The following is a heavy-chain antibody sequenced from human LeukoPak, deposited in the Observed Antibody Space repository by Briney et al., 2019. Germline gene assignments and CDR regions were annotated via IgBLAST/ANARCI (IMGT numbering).Heavy chain of an antibody. D-gene: IGHD3-10*01. CDR1: GYSISSGYY. CDR3: ARAVTGGSGSPTFFDY. Sequence: SQTLSLTCTVSGYSISSGYYWGWIRQPPGKGLEWIGSIYHSGSTYYNPSLKSRVTISVDTSKNQFSLKLSSVTAADTAVYYCARAVTGGSGSPTFFDYWGQGTLVTVSS. J-gene: IGHJ4*02. V-gene: IGHV4-38-2*02. CDR2: IYHSGST.